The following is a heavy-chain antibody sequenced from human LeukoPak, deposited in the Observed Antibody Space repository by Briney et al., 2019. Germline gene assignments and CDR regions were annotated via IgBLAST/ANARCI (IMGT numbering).Heavy chain of an antibody. J-gene: IGHJ4*02. Sequence: SETLSLTCTVSGGSISSYYWSWIRQPPGKGLEWIWFIYYSGSTNYNPSLKSRVTISVDTSRNQFSLKLSSLTAADTAIYYCARHGREWPLRVLDYWGQGILVTVSS. V-gene: IGHV4-59*08. CDR3: ARHGREWPLRVLDY. CDR2: IYYSGST. D-gene: IGHD3-3*01. CDR1: GGSISSYY.